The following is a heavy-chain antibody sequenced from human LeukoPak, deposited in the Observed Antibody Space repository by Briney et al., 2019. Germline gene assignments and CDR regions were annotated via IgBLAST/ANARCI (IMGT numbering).Heavy chain of an antibody. Sequence: PSETLSLTCTVSGGSISSYYWSWIRQPPGKGLEWIGYIYYSGSTNYNPSLKSRVTISVDTSKNQFSLKLSSVTAADTAVYYFARAENFLGGVGYYYRMDLWGQGTTVTVSS. D-gene: IGHD3-16*01. J-gene: IGHJ6*02. CDR2: IYYSGST. CDR1: GGSISSYY. CDR3: ARAENFLGGVGYYYRMDL. V-gene: IGHV4-59*01.